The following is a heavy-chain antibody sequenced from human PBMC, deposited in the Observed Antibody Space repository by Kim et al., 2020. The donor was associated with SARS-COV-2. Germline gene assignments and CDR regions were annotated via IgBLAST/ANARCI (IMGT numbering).Heavy chain of an antibody. D-gene: IGHD2-2*01. J-gene: IGHJ6*02. CDR3: ANRTGNMDV. Sequence: SVKVSCKASGDAFSNYAISWVRQAPGQGLEWMGEIMPIFGTTKYAQKFQDRFTITADGSTNTAYMELSSLRSEDTAVYYCANRTGNMDVWGQGTTIIVSS. V-gene: IGHV1-69*13. CDR1: GDAFSNYA. CDR2: IMPIFGTT.